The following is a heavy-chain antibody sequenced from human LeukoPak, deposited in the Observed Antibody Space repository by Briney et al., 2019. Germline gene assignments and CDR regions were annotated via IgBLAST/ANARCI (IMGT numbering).Heavy chain of an antibody. D-gene: IGHD3-10*01. CDR3: ARDRGSGSYSNRFDP. CDR1: GFTFSSYS. CDR2: ISSSSSTI. J-gene: IGHJ5*02. Sequence: GGSLRLSCEASGFTFSSYSMNWVRQAPGKGLEWVSYISSSSSTIYYADSVKGRFTISRDNAHNSLYLQMNSLRDEDTAVYYCARDRGSGSYSNRFDPWGQGTLVTVSS. V-gene: IGHV3-48*02.